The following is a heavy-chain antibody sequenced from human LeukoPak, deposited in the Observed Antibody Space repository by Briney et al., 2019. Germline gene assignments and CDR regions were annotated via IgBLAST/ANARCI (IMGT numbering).Heavy chain of an antibody. Sequence: SGTLSLTCAVSGGSISSSNWWSWVRQPPGKGLEWIGKIYHSGSTNYNPSLKSRVTISVDRSKNQFSLKLSSVTAADTAVYYCAREVNGYDAFDIWGQGTMVTVSS. V-gene: IGHV4-4*02. J-gene: IGHJ3*02. CDR2: IYHSGST. D-gene: IGHD4-11*01. CDR1: GGSISSSNW. CDR3: AREVNGYDAFDI.